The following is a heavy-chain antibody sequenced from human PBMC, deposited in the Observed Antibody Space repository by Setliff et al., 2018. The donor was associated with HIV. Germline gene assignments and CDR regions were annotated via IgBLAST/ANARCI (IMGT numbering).Heavy chain of an antibody. J-gene: IGHJ4*02. CDR3: ARDNSSPYFDY. CDR1: GFTFDDFG. V-gene: IGHV3-20*04. Sequence: GGSLRLSCAASGFTFDDFGMSWVRQAPGKGLEWVSTINWSSGSTSYADSVKGRFTISRDNSKNSLYLQMNSLRTEDTALYYCARDNSSPYFDYWGQGTLVTVSS. D-gene: IGHD6-13*01. CDR2: INWSSGST.